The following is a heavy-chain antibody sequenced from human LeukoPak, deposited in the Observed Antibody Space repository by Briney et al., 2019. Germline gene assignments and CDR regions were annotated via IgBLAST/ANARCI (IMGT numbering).Heavy chain of an antibody. V-gene: IGHV3-48*03. CDR2: ISSSGSII. J-gene: IGHJ3*02. CDR1: AFTFSSYE. CDR3: ARGATRRSSGAFDI. Sequence: GGSLRLSCAASAFTFSSYELNWVRQAPGKGLEWISYISSSGSIINYADSVKGRFTISRDNAKNSLYLQMNSLRAEDTAVYYCARGATRRSSGAFDIWGQGTMATVSS. D-gene: IGHD6-6*01.